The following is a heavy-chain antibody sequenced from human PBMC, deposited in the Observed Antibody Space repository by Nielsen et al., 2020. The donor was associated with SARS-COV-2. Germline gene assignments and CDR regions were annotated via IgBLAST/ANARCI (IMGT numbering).Heavy chain of an antibody. D-gene: IGHD1-26*01. J-gene: IGHJ5*02. CDR2: ISGSGGST. Sequence: VRQMPGKGLEWVSAISGSGGSTYYADSVKGRFTISRDNSKNTLYLQMNSLRAEDTAVYYCARAHVYSGSYLPCWFDPWGQGTLVTVSS. V-gene: IGHV3-23*01. CDR3: ARAHVYSGSYLPCWFDP.